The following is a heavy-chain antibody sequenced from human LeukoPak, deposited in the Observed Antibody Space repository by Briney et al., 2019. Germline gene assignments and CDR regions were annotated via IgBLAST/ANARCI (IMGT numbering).Heavy chain of an antibody. V-gene: IGHV4-34*01. CDR2: INHSGST. D-gene: IGHD2-2*01. CDR1: GGSFIGFH. Sequence: SETLSLTCAVYGGSFIGFHWNWIRQPPGKGLEWIGDINHSGSTNYNPSLTSRVTISVDPSKNQFSLNLSSVTAADTAVYYCAKRYCGSTTCYDDRGAFDDWGQGTLVTVSS. CDR3: AKRYCGSTTCYDDRGAFDD. J-gene: IGHJ4*02.